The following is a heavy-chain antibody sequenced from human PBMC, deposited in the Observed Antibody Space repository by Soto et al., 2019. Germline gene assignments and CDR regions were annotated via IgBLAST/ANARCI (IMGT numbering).Heavy chain of an antibody. V-gene: IGHV3-23*01. CDR2: VSIGGST. Sequence: VQLLESGGGLVQPEGSLRLSCAASGFTFSSYDMGWVRQGPGQGLAWVAVVSIGGSTHYADSVRGRFTISRDNSKNTLSLQMNSLTAGDTAVYFCAKRRGAGGDFDYWGQGARVTGSS. CDR3: AKRRGAGGDFDY. D-gene: IGHD2-15*01. CDR1: GFTFSSYD. J-gene: IGHJ4*02.